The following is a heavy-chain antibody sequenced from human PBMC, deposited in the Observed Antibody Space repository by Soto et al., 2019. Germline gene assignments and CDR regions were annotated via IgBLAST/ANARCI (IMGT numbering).Heavy chain of an antibody. D-gene: IGHD6-13*01. J-gene: IGHJ6*02. Sequence: TGGSLRLSCAASGSTFSSYSMHWVRQAPGKGLEWLTLISYDGSDENYADSVKGRFTISRDNSEDTLFLQMNSLRGEDTAVYYCARDSSSWCMDVWGQGTTVTVSS. CDR2: ISYDGSDE. V-gene: IGHV3-30-3*01. CDR3: ARDSSSWCMDV. CDR1: GSTFSSYS.